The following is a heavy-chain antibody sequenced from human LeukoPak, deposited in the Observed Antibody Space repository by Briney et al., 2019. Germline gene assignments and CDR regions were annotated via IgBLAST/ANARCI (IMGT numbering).Heavy chain of an antibody. V-gene: IGHV3-30*04. J-gene: IGHJ5*02. CDR2: ISYDGSNK. CDR3: ARGGSRRPLDWFDP. CDR1: GFTFSSYA. Sequence: GGSLRLSCAASGFTFSSYAMHWVRQAPGEGLEWVAVISYDGSNKYYADSVKGRFTISRDNSKNTLYLQMNSLRAEDTAVYYCARGGSRRPLDWFDPWGQGTLVTVSS. D-gene: IGHD3-10*01.